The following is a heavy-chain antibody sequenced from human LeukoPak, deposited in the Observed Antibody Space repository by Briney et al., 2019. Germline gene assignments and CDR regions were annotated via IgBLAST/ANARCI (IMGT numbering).Heavy chain of an antibody. Sequence: GGSLRPSCAPSGFTFNTAWMDWVRQAPGKGLEYIGRIKSKTDGWTTYHAAPVKGRFTISRDDSKNTLYLQMNSLKIEDTAPYYCTTDFRLWGQGTLVTVSS. CDR1: GFTFNTAW. V-gene: IGHV3-15*01. CDR3: TTDFRL. J-gene: IGHJ1*01. CDR2: IKSKTDGWTT.